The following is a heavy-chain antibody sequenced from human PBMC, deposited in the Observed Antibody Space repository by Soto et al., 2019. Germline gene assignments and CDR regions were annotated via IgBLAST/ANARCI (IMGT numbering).Heavy chain of an antibody. D-gene: IGHD3-3*01. V-gene: IGHV3-33*01. J-gene: IGHJ4*02. CDR3: ARGYYDFWSGYYPFDY. Sequence: QVQLVESGGGVVQPGRSLRLSCAASGFTFSSYGMHWVHQAPGKGLEWVAVIWYDGSNKYYADSVKGRFTISRDNSKNTLYLQMNSLRAEDTAVYYCARGYYDFWSGYYPFDYWGQGTLVTVSS. CDR1: GFTFSSYG. CDR2: IWYDGSNK.